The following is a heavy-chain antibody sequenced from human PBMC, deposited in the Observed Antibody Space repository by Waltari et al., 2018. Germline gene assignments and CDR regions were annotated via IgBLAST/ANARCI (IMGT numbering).Heavy chain of an antibody. Sequence: EVELVDSGGGLVQPGGSVRLYCAASGFTYRSVAMSWVRQAPGKGLEWVSDISGGGTNTEYAASVKGRFTISRDNSKNTLYLQMNSLSAEDSAVYFCAKETGYRNVWIFDFWGQGTLVTVSS. V-gene: IGHV3-23*04. CDR2: ISGGGTNT. J-gene: IGHJ4*02. CDR1: GFTYRSVA. CDR3: AKETGYRNVWIFDF. D-gene: IGHD2-15*01.